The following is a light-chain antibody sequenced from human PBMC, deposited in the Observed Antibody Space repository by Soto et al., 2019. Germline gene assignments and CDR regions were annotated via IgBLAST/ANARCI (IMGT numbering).Light chain of an antibody. J-gene: IGKJ1*01. CDR3: QQYGGSPRT. CDR1: QSVRSN. CDR2: DAS. V-gene: IGKV3-20*01. Sequence: MVMTQYPGTLSVAPGEKATRSCMASQSVRSNLAWYQQKPGQGPRLLIYDASSRATGIPDRFSGSGSGTAFTLTVSRLEPEDCAVYYCQQYGGSPRTFGQGTKVDIK.